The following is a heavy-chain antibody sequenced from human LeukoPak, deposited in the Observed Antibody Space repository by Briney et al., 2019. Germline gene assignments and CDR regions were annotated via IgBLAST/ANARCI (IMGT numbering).Heavy chain of an antibody. CDR1: GGTFSSYA. V-gene: IGHV1-69*05. Sequence: ASLKVSCKASGGTFSSYAISWVRQAPGQGLEWMRGIIPMFGTANYAQRFQGRVTISTDESTSTAYMELSSLRSEDTAVYYCARERRPYSSSYMDVWGKGTTVTVSS. J-gene: IGHJ6*03. CDR3: ARERRPYSSSYMDV. CDR2: IIPMFGTA. D-gene: IGHD6-6*01.